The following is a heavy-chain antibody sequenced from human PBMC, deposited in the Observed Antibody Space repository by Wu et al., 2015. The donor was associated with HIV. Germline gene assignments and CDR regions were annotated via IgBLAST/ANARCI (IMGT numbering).Heavy chain of an antibody. CDR3: ARGGHCTQGVCYYLEY. CDR1: GYRFTDYY. Sequence: EVQLVQSGAEVKKPGATVRISCKVSGYRFTDYYIHWVQQAPGKGLEWLGLVDPEDGATIYAEQFQGRVTITADSSTDTAYMELNSLTSEDTAVYYCARGGHCTQGVCYYLEYWGQGTLVTVSS. CDR2: VDPEDGAT. J-gene: IGHJ4*02. D-gene: IGHD2-8*01. V-gene: IGHV1-69-2*01.